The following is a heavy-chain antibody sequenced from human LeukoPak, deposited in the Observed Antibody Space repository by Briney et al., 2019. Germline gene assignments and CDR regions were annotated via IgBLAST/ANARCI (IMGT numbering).Heavy chain of an antibody. D-gene: IGHD3-3*01. Sequence: ASVKVSCKASGGTFSSYAISWGRHAPGQGLEWMGGIIPIFGTANYAQKFQGRVTITADESTSTAYMELSSLRSEDTAVYYCARALNYDFWSGYYHIGLYFDYWGQGTLVTVSS. J-gene: IGHJ4*02. CDR1: GGTFSSYA. CDR2: IIPIFGTA. V-gene: IGHV1-69*13. CDR3: ARALNYDFWSGYYHIGLYFDY.